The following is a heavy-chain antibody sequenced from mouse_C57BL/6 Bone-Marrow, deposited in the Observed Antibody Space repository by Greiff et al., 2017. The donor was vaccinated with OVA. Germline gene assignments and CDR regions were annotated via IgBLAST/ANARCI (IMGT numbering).Heavy chain of an antibody. D-gene: IGHD1-1*01. CDR2: IRTKANGYTT. CDR1: GFTFTDYY. CDR3: ARWYYYGSSDVSFAY. V-gene: IGHV7-3*01. J-gene: IGHJ3*01. Sequence: EVQGVESGGGLVQPGGSLSLSCAASGFTFTDYYMSWVRQPPGKALEWLGFIRTKANGYTTEYSASVKGRFTISRDNSQSILYLQMNALRAEDSATYYYARWYYYGSSDVSFAYWGQGTLVTVSA.